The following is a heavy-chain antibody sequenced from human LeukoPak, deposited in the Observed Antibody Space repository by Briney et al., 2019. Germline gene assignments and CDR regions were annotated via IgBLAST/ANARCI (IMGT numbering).Heavy chain of an antibody. CDR3: AKDNHPYYYGSGSSSWFDP. CDR1: GFTFSSYG. Sequence: PGGSLRLSCAASGFTFSSYGMHWVRQAPGKGLEWVAFIRYDGSNKYYADSVKGRFTISRDNSKNTLYLQMNSLRAEDTAVYYCAKDNHPYYYGSGSSSWFDPWGQGTLVTVSS. V-gene: IGHV3-30*02. D-gene: IGHD3-10*01. CDR2: IRYDGSNK. J-gene: IGHJ5*02.